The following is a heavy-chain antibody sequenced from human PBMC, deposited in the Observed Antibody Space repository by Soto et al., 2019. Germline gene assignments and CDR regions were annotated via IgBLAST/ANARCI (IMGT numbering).Heavy chain of an antibody. D-gene: IGHD6-19*01. Sequence: PGESLKISCKGSGYSFTSYWISWVRQMPGKGLEWMGRIDPSDSYTNYSPSFQGHVTTSADKSISTAYLQWSSLKASDTAMYYCARQWAGAGRFDYYYGMDVWGQGTTVTVSS. V-gene: IGHV5-10-1*01. CDR1: GYSFTSYW. CDR3: ARQWAGAGRFDYYYGMDV. J-gene: IGHJ6*02. CDR2: IDPSDSYT.